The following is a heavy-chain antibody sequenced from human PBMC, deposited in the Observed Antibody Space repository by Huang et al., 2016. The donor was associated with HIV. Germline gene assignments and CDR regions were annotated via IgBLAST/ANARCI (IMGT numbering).Heavy chain of an antibody. CDR1: GYTFSSNY. CDR3: ARSGGAYTDNWLDH. D-gene: IGHD3-16*01. CDR2: INPGENSK. V-gene: IGHV1-46*01. Sequence: VQLVQSGAAEKKPGASVKVSCKASGYTFSSNYIHWVRPAPGLWFDGMGIINPGENSKPCAPKFRGRLTMTRDTSTSTVYMELNSLTSHDTAVYYCARSGGAYTDNWLDHWGQGTLVTVSS. J-gene: IGHJ5*02.